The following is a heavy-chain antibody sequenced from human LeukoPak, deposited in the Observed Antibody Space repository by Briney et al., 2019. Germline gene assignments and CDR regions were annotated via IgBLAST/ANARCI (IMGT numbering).Heavy chain of an antibody. CDR1: GYTFTSYD. J-gene: IGHJ3*02. CDR2: MNPNSGNT. Sequence: GASVKVSCKASGYTFTSYDINWVRQATGQGLEWMGWMNPNSGNTGYAQKFQGRVTMTRNTSISTAYMELSSLRSEDTAVYYCAILGPPYYDLWSGPGAFDIWGQGTMVTVSS. D-gene: IGHD3-3*01. V-gene: IGHV1-8*01. CDR3: AILGPPYYDLWSGPGAFDI.